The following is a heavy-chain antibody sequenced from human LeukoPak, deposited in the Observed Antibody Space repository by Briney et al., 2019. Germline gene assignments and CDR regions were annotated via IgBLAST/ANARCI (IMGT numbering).Heavy chain of an antibody. J-gene: IGHJ4*02. CDR3: ATAEYSGSTFDY. CDR2: FDPEDGET. Sequence: GASVKVSRKASGYTFTNFYMHWVRQAPGKGLEWMGGFDPEDGETIYAQKFQGRVTMTEDTSTDTAYMELSSLRSEDTAVYYCATAEYSGSTFDYWGQGTLVTVSS. CDR1: GYTFTNFY. D-gene: IGHD1-26*01. V-gene: IGHV1-24*01.